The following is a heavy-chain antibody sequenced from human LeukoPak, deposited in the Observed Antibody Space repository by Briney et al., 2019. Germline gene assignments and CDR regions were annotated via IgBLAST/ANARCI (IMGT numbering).Heavy chain of an antibody. J-gene: IGHJ4*02. D-gene: IGHD3-22*01. V-gene: IGHV1-2*02. CDR2: INPNSGGT. Sequence: ASVKVSCKASGYTFTGYYMHWVRQAPGQGLEWMGWINPNSGGTNYAQKFQGRVTMTRDTSISTAYMELSRLRSDDTALYFCASLGLYRSGYAFDYWGQGTLVTVSS. CDR1: GYTFTGYY. CDR3: ASLGLYRSGYAFDY.